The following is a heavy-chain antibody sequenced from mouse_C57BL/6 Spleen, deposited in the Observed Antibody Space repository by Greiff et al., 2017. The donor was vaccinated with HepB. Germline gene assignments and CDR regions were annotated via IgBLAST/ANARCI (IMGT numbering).Heavy chain of an antibody. CDR2: IYPGDGDT. CDR3: ARLIITTVVATRPYAMDY. Sequence: QVQLKESGPELVKPGASVKISCKASGYAFSSSWMNWVKQRPGKGLEWIGRIYPGDGDTNYNGKFKGKATLTADKSSSTAYMQLSSLTSEDSAVYFCARLIITTVVATRPYAMDYWGQGTSVTVSS. D-gene: IGHD1-1*01. J-gene: IGHJ4*01. CDR1: GYAFSSSW. V-gene: IGHV1-82*01.